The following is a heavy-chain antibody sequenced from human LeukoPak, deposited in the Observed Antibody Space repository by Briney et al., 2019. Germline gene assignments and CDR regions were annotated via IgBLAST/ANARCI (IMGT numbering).Heavy chain of an antibody. CDR3: ARAYYDFWSGYHPDYYYDMDV. D-gene: IGHD3-3*01. J-gene: IGHJ6*02. V-gene: IGHV1-18*01. CDR1: GYTFTSYG. Sequence: ASVKVSCKASGYTFTSYGISWVRQAPGQGLEWMGWISAYNGNTNYAQKLQGRVTMTTDTSTSTAYMELRSLRSDDTAVYYCARAYYDFWSGYHPDYYYDMDVWGQGTTVTVSS. CDR2: ISAYNGNT.